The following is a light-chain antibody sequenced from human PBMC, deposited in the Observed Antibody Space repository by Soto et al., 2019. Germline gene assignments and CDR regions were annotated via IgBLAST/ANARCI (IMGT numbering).Light chain of an antibody. J-gene: IGLJ3*02. V-gene: IGLV1-51*01. CDR3: GAWGGGLSAVA. CDR1: SSNIGNNY. Sequence: QSVLTQPPSVSAAPGQKVTISCYGSSSNIGNNYVSWYQQLPGTAPKLLIYDDDRRPSGVPDRFSGSKSGTSATLGITGLQTGDEADYYCGAWGGGLSAVAFGGGTKLTVL. CDR2: DDD.